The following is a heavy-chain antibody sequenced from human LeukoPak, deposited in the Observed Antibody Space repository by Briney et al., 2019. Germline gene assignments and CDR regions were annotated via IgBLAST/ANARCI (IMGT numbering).Heavy chain of an antibody. CDR3: ARAKPVRVTMVRGVIDY. D-gene: IGHD3-10*01. CDR1: GYTFTDYY. Sequence: ASVKVSCKASGYTFTDYYLHWVRQAPGQGLECMGWVNPNSGGTNYAQKFQGRVTMTRDTSISTAYMELSRLRSDDTAVYYCARAKPVRVTMVRGVIDYWGQGTLVTVSS. V-gene: IGHV1-2*02. CDR2: VNPNSGGT. J-gene: IGHJ4*02.